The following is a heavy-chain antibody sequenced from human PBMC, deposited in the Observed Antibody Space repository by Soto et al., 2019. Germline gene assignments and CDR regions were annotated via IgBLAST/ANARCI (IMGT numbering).Heavy chain of an antibody. V-gene: IGHV1-2*02. J-gene: IGHJ4*02. CDR2: INPNSGGT. Sequence: ASVKVSCKASRYTFTGYYMHWVRQAPGQGLEWMGWINPNSGGTNYAQKFQGRVTMTRDTSISTAYMELSRLRSDDTAVYYCARDSGYDWVPDYWGQGTLVTSPQ. D-gene: IGHD5-12*01. CDR3: ARDSGYDWVPDY. CDR1: RYTFTGYY.